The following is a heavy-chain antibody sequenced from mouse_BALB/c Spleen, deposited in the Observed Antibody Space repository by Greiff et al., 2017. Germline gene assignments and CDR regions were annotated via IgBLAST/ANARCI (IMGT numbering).Heavy chain of an antibody. J-gene: IGHJ3*01. V-gene: IGHV2-2*02. CDR1: GFSLTSYG. D-gene: IGHD2-12*01. Sequence: VKLMESGPGLVQPSQSLSITCTVSGFSLTSYGVHWVRQSPGKGLEWLGVIWSGGSTDYNAAFISRLSISKDNSKSQVFFKMNSLQANDTAIYYCARIGDTTGAWFAYWGQGTLVTVSA. CDR2: IWSGGST. CDR3: ARIGDTTGAWFAY.